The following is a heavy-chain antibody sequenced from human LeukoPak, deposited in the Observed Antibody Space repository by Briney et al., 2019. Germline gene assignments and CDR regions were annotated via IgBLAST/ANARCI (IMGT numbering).Heavy chain of an antibody. V-gene: IGHV1-24*01. Sequence: ASVKVSCKVSGYTLTELSMHWVRQAPGKGLEWMGGFDPEDGETTYAQKFQGRVTMTEDTSTDTAYMELSSLRSEDTAVYCCATVLGSGYDLGSWFDPWGQGTLVTVSS. J-gene: IGHJ5*02. CDR3: ATVLGSGYDLGSWFDP. CDR1: GYTLTELS. D-gene: IGHD5-12*01. CDR2: FDPEDGET.